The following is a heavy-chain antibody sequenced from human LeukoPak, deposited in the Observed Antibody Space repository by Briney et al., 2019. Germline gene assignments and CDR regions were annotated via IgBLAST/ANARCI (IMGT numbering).Heavy chain of an antibody. Sequence: TSQTLSLTCTVSGGSISSGGYYWSWIRQHPGKGLEWIGYIYYSGSTYYNPSLKSRVTISVDTSKNQFSLKLSSVTAADTAVYCCARGFMAAAGSLDPWGQGTLVTVSS. V-gene: IGHV4-31*03. J-gene: IGHJ5*02. D-gene: IGHD6-13*01. CDR3: ARGFMAAAGSLDP. CDR2: IYYSGST. CDR1: GGSISSGGYY.